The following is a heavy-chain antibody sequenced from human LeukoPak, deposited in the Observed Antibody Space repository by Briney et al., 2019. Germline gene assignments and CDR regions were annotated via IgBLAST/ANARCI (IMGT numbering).Heavy chain of an antibody. V-gene: IGHV1-2*02. CDR1: GYTFTGYY. Sequence: ASVKVSCKASGYTFTGYYMHWVRQAPGQGLEWMGWINPNSGGTNYAQKFQGRVTMTRDTSISTAYMELSRLRSDDTAVYYCARGNNGWNYYYMDVWGKGTTVTVSS. CDR3: ARGNNGWNYYYMDV. D-gene: IGHD6-19*01. CDR2: INPNSGGT. J-gene: IGHJ6*03.